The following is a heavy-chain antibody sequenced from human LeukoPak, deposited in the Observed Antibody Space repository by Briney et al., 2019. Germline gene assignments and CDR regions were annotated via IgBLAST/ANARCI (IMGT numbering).Heavy chain of an antibody. J-gene: IGHJ6*04. CDR3: AREDIVVVPGDYGMDV. CDR2: ISSSGSTI. CDR1: GFTFSSYE. D-gene: IGHD2-2*01. V-gene: IGHV3-48*03. Sequence: PGGSLRLSCAASGFTFSSYEMNWVRQAPGKGLEWVSYISSSGSTIYYADSVKGRFTISRDNAKNSLYLQMNSLRAEDTAVYYCAREDIVVVPGDYGMDVWGKGATVTASS.